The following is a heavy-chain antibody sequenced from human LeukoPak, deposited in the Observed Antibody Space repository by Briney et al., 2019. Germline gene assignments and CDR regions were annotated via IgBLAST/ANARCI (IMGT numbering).Heavy chain of an antibody. Sequence: GASVNVSCKASGYTFTGYYMHWVRQAPGQGLEWIGWINPNSGGTNYAQKFQGWVTMTRDMSISTAYMELSRLRSDDTAVYYCAREGEGYCSSTSCRLYGMDVWGQGTTVTVSS. CDR3: AREGEGYCSSTSCRLYGMDV. J-gene: IGHJ6*02. CDR1: GYTFTGYY. D-gene: IGHD2-2*01. CDR2: INPNSGGT. V-gene: IGHV1-2*04.